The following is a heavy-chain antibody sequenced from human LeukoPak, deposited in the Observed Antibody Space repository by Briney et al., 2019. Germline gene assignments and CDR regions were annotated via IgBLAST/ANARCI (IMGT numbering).Heavy chain of an antibody. Sequence: PSETLSLTCTVSGGSVSSTTYYWSWIRQPPGKGLEWIASINYSGSTYYNPSPKSRVTISVDTSESQFSLKLSSVTAADTAVYYCARYVVYGSGKYYFDYWGQGTLVTVSS. V-gene: IGHV4-39*01. J-gene: IGHJ4*02. CDR2: INYSGST. CDR1: GGSVSSTTYY. D-gene: IGHD3-10*01. CDR3: ARYVVYGSGKYYFDY.